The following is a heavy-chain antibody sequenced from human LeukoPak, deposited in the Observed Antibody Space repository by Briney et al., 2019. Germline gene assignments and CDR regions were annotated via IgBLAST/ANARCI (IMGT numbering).Heavy chain of an antibody. V-gene: IGHV3-23*01. Sequence: GGSLRLSCAASGFTFSSYAMSWVRQAPWKGLEWVSAISGSGGSTYYADSVKGRFTISRDNSKNTLYLQMNSLRAEDTAVYYCAKDREVLRFLEWLFYDYWGQGTLVTVSS. J-gene: IGHJ4*02. CDR3: AKDREVLRFLEWLFYDY. D-gene: IGHD3-3*01. CDR1: GFTFSSYA. CDR2: ISGSGGST.